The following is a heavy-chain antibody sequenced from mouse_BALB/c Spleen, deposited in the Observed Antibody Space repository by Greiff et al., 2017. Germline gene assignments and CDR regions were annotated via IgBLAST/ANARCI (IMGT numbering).Heavy chain of an antibody. V-gene: IGHV1-14*01. J-gene: IGHJ2*01. CDR1: GYTFTSYV. D-gene: IGHD1-1*01. CDR2: INPYNDGT. CDR3: AREGYYGSSYDY. Sequence: VQLQQSGPELVKPGASVKMSCKASGYTFTSYVMHWVKQKPGQGLEWIGYINPYNDGTKYNEKFKGKATLTSAKSASTAYLQLSSLTSEASAVYYCAREGYYGSSYDYWGQGTTLTVSS.